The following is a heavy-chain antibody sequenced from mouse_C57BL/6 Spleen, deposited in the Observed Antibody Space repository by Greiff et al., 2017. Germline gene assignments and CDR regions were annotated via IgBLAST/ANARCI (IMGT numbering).Heavy chain of an antibody. Sequence: EVKLQQSGPELVKPGASVKISCKASGYTFTDYYMNWVKQSHGKSLEWIGDINPNNGGTSYNQKFKGKATLTVDKSSSTAYMELRSLTSEDSAVYYYAREEGLGRGFAYWGQGTLVTVSA. V-gene: IGHV1-26*01. CDR1: GYTFTDYY. D-gene: IGHD4-1*01. CDR3: AREEGLGRGFAY. CDR2: INPNNGGT. J-gene: IGHJ3*01.